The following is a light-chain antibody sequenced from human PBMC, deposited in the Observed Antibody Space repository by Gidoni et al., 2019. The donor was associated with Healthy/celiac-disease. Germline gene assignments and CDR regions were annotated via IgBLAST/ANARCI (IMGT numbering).Light chain of an antibody. CDR3: QQYDNPYT. V-gene: IGKV1-33*01. CDR1: PDIRDY. J-gene: IGKJ2*01. Sequence: DSQMTQSPSPLAASVGDRVSITCQASPDIRDYLHRYQKKPGKAPKLLVYDASNLETGVPSRFSGSGSGTDFTCTISSLQPEDIATYYCQQYDNPYTFGQGTKLEIK. CDR2: DAS.